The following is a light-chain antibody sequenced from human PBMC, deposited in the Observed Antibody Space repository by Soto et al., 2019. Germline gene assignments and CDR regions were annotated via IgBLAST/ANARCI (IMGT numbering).Light chain of an antibody. Sequence: QSALTQPASVSGSPGQSITISCTGTSSDVGSYNLVSWYQQHPGKAPKLMIYEVSKRPSGVTNRFSGSKSGNTASLTISGLQDEDEADYYCCSYTSTNTLYVFGTGTKVTVL. CDR1: SSDVGSYNL. CDR2: EVS. J-gene: IGLJ1*01. CDR3: CSYTSTNTLYV. V-gene: IGLV2-23*02.